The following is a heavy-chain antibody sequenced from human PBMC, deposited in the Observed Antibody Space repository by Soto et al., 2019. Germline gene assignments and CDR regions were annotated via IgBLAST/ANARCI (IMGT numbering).Heavy chain of an antibody. Sequence: HVQLQESGPGPVTPSQTLSLSCTVSGVSITSGSYYWTWVRQSPGKGLEWIGYRYYSGNTYYNPSLNRRATISVDTSKNQFFLKLMSVTAADMAVYYCARGGYATGGQTFIGWGPDCWGQGTLVTVSS. CDR2: RYYSGNT. J-gene: IGHJ4*02. CDR3: ARGGYATGGQTFIGWGPDC. V-gene: IGHV4-30-4*01. CDR1: GVSITSGSYY. D-gene: IGHD2-8*02.